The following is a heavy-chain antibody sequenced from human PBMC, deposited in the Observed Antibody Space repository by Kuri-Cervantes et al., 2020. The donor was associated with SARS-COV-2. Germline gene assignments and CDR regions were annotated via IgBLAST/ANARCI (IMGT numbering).Heavy chain of an antibody. CDR1: GGSISSGSYY. J-gene: IGHJ5*02. CDR2: IYTSGST. D-gene: IGHD4-17*01. V-gene: IGHV4-61*09. Sequence: LRLSCTVSGGSISSGSYYWSWIRQPAGKGLEWIGHIYTSGSTNYNPSLKSRVTISVDTSKNQFSLKLSSVTAADTAVYYCARGGDYGFWFDPWGQGTLVTVSS. CDR3: ARGGDYGFWFDP.